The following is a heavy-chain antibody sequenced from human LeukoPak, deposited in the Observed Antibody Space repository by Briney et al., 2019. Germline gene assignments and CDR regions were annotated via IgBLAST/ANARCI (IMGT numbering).Heavy chain of an antibody. Sequence: KTSETLSLTCTASGDSINSGAYYWSWIRQHPGKGLEWIGYISYSGSTYYNPSLKSRVAISLDTSKNQFSLKLSSVTAADTAMYYCARDRRYSPADYWGQGTLVTVSS. V-gene: IGHV4-31*02. CDR1: GDSINSGAYY. J-gene: IGHJ4*02. CDR2: ISYSGST. CDR3: ARDRRYSPADY. D-gene: IGHD5-12*01.